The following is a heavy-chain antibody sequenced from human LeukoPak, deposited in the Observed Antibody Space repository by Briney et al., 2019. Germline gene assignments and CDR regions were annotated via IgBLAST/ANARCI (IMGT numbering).Heavy chain of an antibody. Sequence: GGSLRLSCAASGFTFSHYSMNWVRQAPGKGLEWVSSISSSSSYIYYADSVKGRFTVSRNNAKTSLYLQMDSLRAEDTAVYYCAREGAAAATDYWGQGTLVTVSS. D-gene: IGHD6-13*01. CDR1: GFTFSHYS. CDR2: ISSSSSYI. CDR3: AREGAAAATDY. J-gene: IGHJ4*02. V-gene: IGHV3-21*01.